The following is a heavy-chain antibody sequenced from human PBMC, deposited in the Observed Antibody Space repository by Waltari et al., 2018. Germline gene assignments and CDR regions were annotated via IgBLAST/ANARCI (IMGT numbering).Heavy chain of an antibody. J-gene: IGHJ3*02. D-gene: IGHD5-18*01. CDR1: GFTFVNYW. Sequence: EVHLVESGGGLIQPGGSLRLSCAASGFTFVNYWMSWVRQAPGKGLQWVAYIKEDGTEESYLDSLKGRFTISRDDAKNSLHLQMNSLRVEDTAVYYCARVKGSYGYDDAFDIWGQGTMVTVSS. CDR2: IKEDGTEE. CDR3: ARVKGSYGYDDAFDI. V-gene: IGHV3-7*02.